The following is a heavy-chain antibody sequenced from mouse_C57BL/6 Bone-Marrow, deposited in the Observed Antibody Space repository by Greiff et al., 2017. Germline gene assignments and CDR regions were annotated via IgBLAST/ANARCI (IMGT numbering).Heavy chain of an antibody. CDR2: ISSGGSYT. CDR3: ARAPAWFAY. Sequence: EVMLVESGGDLVKPGGSLKLSCAASGFTFSSYGMSWVRQTPDKRLEWVATISSGGSYTYYPDSVKGRFTISRDNAKNNLYLQMSHLKSEDTAMYYCARAPAWFAYWGQGTLVTVSA. J-gene: IGHJ3*01. CDR1: GFTFSSYG. V-gene: IGHV5-6*01.